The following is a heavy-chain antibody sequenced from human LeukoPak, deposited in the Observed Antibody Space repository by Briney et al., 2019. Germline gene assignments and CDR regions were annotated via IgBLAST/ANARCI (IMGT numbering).Heavy chain of an antibody. CDR1: GYTFTGYY. CDR2: INPNSGGT. D-gene: IGHD6-25*01. J-gene: IGHJ4*02. CDR3: ARVPWQRSHTWDGPLHYFDY. Sequence: VASVKVSCKASGYTFTGYYMHWVRQAPGQGLEWMGWINPNSGGTNYAQKFQGWVTMTRDTSISTAYMELSSLRSEDTAVYYCARVPWQRSHTWDGPLHYFDYWGQGTLVTVSS. V-gene: IGHV1-2*04.